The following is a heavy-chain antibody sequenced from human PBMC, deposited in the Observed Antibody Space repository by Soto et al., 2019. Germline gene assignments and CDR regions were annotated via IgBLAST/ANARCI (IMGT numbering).Heavy chain of an antibody. J-gene: IGHJ5*02. V-gene: IGHV1-69*01. CDR3: ARGPDYGDHGGWLYP. CDR1: GGTFSSYT. CDR2: ITPLFGTT. D-gene: IGHD4-17*01. Sequence: QVHLVQSGAEVKKPGSSVKVSCKPSGGTFSSYTINWVRQAPGQGLEWVGGITPLFGTTNYAQKFQGRVTITADLSTSTAYMEVVSLRSEDTAVYYCARGPDYGDHGGWLYPWGQGTLVTVSS.